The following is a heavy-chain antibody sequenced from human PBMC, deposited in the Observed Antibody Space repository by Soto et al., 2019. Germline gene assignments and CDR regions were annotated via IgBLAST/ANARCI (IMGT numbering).Heavy chain of an antibody. Sequence: GGSLRLSCAASGFTFSDSGMTWVRQAPGKGLEWVSSISRSGGSTYYTTSVKGRFTISRDSSKSVLYLQMNSLRAEDTAVYYCAKANLGYSYDSGMDVWGQGTTVTVSS. J-gene: IGHJ6*01. V-gene: IGHV3-23*01. CDR3: AKANLGYSYDSGMDV. D-gene: IGHD5-18*01. CDR1: GFTFSDSG. CDR2: ISRSGGST.